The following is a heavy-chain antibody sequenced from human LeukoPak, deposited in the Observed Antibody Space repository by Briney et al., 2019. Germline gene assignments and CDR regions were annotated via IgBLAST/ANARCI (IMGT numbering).Heavy chain of an antibody. V-gene: IGHV4-59*01. CDR1: GGSISSYYY. J-gene: IGHJ3*02. CDR2: LSKSGNT. D-gene: IGHD3-9*01. CDR3: ARARYVNSFYAFDI. Sequence: PSETLSLTCTVSGGSISSYYYWSWIRQPPGKGLEWIGYLSKSGNTNYSPSLKSRVTIFGDTSKNQFFLKLSSVTAADTAVYYCARARYVNSFYAFDIWGQGTLVTVSS.